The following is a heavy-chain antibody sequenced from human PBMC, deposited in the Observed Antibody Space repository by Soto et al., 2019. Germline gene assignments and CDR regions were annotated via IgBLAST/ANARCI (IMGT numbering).Heavy chain of an antibody. J-gene: IGHJ4*02. D-gene: IGHD6-19*01. Sequence: PGGSLRLSCAASGFTFSSYAMHWVRQAPGKGLEWVAVISYDGSNKYYADSVKGRFTISRDNSKNTLYLQMNSLRAVDTAVYYCARDVSKQTHAVAGIDYWGQGTLVTVSS. CDR3: ARDVSKQTHAVAGIDY. V-gene: IGHV3-30-3*01. CDR2: ISYDGSNK. CDR1: GFTFSSYA.